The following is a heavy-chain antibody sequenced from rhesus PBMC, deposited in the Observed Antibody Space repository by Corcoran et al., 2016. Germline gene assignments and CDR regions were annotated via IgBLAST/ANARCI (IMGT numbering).Heavy chain of an antibody. CDR2: ITYSGST. CDR1: GGSISSGYYY. D-gene: IGHD3-34*01. J-gene: IGHJ4*01. CDR3: ARDQRGAPFDY. Sequence: QVQLQESGPGLVKPSETLSLTCAVSGGSISSGYYYWSWIRQPPGKVLEWIGYITYSGSTSYNPSLKSIVIISRDTSKNQFSLKLSSVTAADTAVYYCARDQRGAPFDYWGQGVLVTVSS. V-gene: IGHV4-122*02.